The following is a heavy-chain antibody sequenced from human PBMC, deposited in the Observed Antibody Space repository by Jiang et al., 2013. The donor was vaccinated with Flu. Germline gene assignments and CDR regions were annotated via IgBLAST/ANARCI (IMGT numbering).Heavy chain of an antibody. V-gene: IGHV4-34*01. J-gene: IGHJ4*02. CDR2: INHSGST. Sequence: LLKPSETLSLTCAVYGGSFSGYYWSWIRQPPGKGLEWIGEINHSGSTNYNPSLKSRVTISVDTSKNQFSLKLSSVTAADTAVYYCAREQWLVRCLDYWGQGTLVTVSS. D-gene: IGHD6-19*01. CDR3: AREQWLVRCLDY. CDR1: GGSFSGYY.